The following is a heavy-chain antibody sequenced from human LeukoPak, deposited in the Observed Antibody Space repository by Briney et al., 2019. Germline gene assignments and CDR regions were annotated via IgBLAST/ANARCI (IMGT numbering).Heavy chain of an antibody. Sequence: PSETLSLTCTVSGGSISSSSDYWGWIRQPPGKGLEWIGSIYYSGSTYYNPSLKSRVTISVDTSKNQFSLKLSSVTAADTAVYYCARPISSSWLYYFDYWGQGTLVTVSS. CDR2: IYYSGST. D-gene: IGHD6-13*01. CDR1: GGSISSSSDY. V-gene: IGHV4-39*07. J-gene: IGHJ4*02. CDR3: ARPISSSWLYYFDY.